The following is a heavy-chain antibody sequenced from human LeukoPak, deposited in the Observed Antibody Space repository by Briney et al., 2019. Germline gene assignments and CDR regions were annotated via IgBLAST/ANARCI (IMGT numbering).Heavy chain of an antibody. CDR2: FDPEDGET. CDR1: GYTLTELS. CDR3: ARDATTVTTFATYYYYYMDV. D-gene: IGHD4-17*01. Sequence: GASVKVSCKVSGYTLTELSMHWVRQAPGKGLEWMGGFDPEDGETIYAQKFQGRVTMTEDTSTDTAYMELRSLRSDDTAVYYCARDATTVTTFATYYYYYMDVWGKGTTVTISS. V-gene: IGHV1-24*01. J-gene: IGHJ6*03.